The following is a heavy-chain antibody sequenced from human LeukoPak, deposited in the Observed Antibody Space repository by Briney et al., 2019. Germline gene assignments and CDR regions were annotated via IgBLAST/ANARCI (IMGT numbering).Heavy chain of an antibody. D-gene: IGHD3-10*01. V-gene: IGHV3-23*01. CDR2: ISGSGGST. CDR1: GFTFSSYA. Sequence: GGFLRLSCAASGFTFSSYAMSWVRQAPGKGLEWVSAISGSGGSTYYADSVKGRFTISRDNSKNTLYLQMNSLRAEDTAVYYCAKALYYYGSGYDYWGQGTLVTVSS. J-gene: IGHJ4*02. CDR3: AKALYYYGSGYDY.